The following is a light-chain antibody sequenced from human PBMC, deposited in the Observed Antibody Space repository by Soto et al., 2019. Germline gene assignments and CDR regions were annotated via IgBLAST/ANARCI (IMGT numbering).Light chain of an antibody. J-gene: IGKJ2*01. V-gene: IGKV3-15*01. Sequence: EIVLTQSPGTLSVSPGERANLSCRASQSVSTNLAWFQQKPGQAPRLLIYGASTRATGIPARFSGRGPGTEITLTIKSLQSEDLAVYYCQQSKNWPYTFGQGTKLEV. CDR2: GAS. CDR1: QSVSTN. CDR3: QQSKNWPYT.